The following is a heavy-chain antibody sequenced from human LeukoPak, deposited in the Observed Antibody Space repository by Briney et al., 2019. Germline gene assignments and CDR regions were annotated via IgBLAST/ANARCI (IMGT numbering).Heavy chain of an antibody. D-gene: IGHD6-6*01. CDR3: ASTSSSSSSSYLFDY. Sequence: LSLTCTVSGGSISSGGYYWSWIRQHPGKGLEWTGYIYYSGSTYYNPSLKSRVTISVDTSKNQFSLKLSSVTAADTAVYYCASTSSSSSSSYLFDYWGQGTLVTVSS. V-gene: IGHV4-31*03. CDR1: GGSISSGGYY. J-gene: IGHJ4*02. CDR2: IYYSGST.